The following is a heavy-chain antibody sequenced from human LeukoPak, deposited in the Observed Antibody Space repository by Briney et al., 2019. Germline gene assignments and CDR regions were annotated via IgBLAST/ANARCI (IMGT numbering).Heavy chain of an antibody. J-gene: IGHJ4*02. V-gene: IGHV4-59*01. D-gene: IGHD2-15*01. CDR1: GGSISSYY. CDR3: ARDPRYCSGGSCGFDY. CDR2: IYYSGST. Sequence: PSETLSLTCTVSGGSISSYYWSWIRQPPGKGLEWIGYIYYSGSTNYNPSLKSRVTISVDTSKNQFSLKLSSVTAADTAVYYCARDPRYCSGGSCGFDYWGQGTLVTVSS.